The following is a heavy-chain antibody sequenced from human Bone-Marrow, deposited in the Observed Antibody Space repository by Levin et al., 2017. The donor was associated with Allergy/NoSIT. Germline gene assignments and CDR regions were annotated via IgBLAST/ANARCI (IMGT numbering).Heavy chain of an antibody. J-gene: IGHJ4*02. V-gene: IGHV3-53*01. CDR3: ARDGGVIVGGDY. CDR2: MYSGGDT. D-gene: IGHD1-26*01. CDR1: GFTVRNY. Sequence: PGGSLRLSCAASGFTVRNYMRWFRQAPGKGLEWVSLMYSGGDTRYADSVKGRFTISRDTSKNTLSLQMNSLRTDDTAVYYCARDGGVIVGGDYWGQGTLVTVSS.